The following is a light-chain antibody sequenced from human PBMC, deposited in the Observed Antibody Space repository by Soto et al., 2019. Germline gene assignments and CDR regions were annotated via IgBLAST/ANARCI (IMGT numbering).Light chain of an antibody. Sequence: EIVMPQYPATLSVSPGERATLSCRASQSIATNLAWYQQQPGQAPRLLVYGASTGATGISARFSGSGSGTEFTLTISSLQSEDFAVYYCHQYNDWPRSFGQGTKVEIK. J-gene: IGKJ1*01. CDR1: QSIATN. V-gene: IGKV3-15*01. CDR3: HQYNDWPRS. CDR2: GAS.